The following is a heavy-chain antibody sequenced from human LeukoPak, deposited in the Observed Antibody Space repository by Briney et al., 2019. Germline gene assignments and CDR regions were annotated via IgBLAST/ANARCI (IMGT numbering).Heavy chain of an antibody. D-gene: IGHD6-13*01. CDR1: GFTFSSYA. J-gene: IGHJ4*02. V-gene: IGHV3-23*01. CDR3: AKDHSSTFVPVDY. CDR2: ISENGGST. Sequence: GGSLRLSCAASGFTFSSYAMSWVRQAPGKGLEWVSSISENGGSTYYVDSVKGRFTISRDNSKSTLYLQMNTLRVEDTAVYYCAKDHSSTFVPVDYWGQGTLVTVPS.